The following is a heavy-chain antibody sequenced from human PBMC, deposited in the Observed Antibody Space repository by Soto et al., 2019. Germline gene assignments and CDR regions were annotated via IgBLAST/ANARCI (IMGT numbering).Heavy chain of an antibody. CDR2: LYDVDGT. CDR3: ASWHEREHAYDV. Sequence: DVQLVESGGGLIQPGASLRLSCAAFGLTVSGKKYVAWFRQAPGKGLEWISALYDVDGTYYADSVKGRFTTSTDSSKTTVYLQMNGLRPDDTAVYYCASWHEREHAYDVWGRGTTVTVSS. CDR1: GLTVSGKKY. V-gene: IGHV3-53*01. D-gene: IGHD1-1*01. J-gene: IGHJ3*01.